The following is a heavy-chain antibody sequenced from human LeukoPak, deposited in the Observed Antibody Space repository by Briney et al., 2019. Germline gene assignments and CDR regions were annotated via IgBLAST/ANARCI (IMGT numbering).Heavy chain of an antibody. CDR1: GGTFSGYA. D-gene: IGHD6-19*01. CDR2: IIPIFGTA. V-gene: IGHV1-69*13. J-gene: IGHJ5*02. Sequence: EASVKVSCKASGGTFSGYAISWVRQAPGQGLEWMGGIIPIFGTANYAQKFQGRVTITADESTSTAYMELSSLRSEDTAVYYCARVKWLVTWGQGTLVTVSS. CDR3: ARVKWLVT.